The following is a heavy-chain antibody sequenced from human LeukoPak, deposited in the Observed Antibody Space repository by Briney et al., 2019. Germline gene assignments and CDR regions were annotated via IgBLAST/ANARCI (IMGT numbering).Heavy chain of an antibody. Sequence: ASVKVSCKASGYSFTTYGITWVRQAPGQGLEWMGWISVYNGNTNYAPKLQDRVTLTTDTSTSTAYMELRSLRSDDTAVYYCARDRTVRTFDIWGQGTMGTVSS. CDR2: ISVYNGNT. D-gene: IGHD4-11*01. V-gene: IGHV1-18*01. CDR1: GYSFTTYG. J-gene: IGHJ3*02. CDR3: ARDRTVRTFDI.